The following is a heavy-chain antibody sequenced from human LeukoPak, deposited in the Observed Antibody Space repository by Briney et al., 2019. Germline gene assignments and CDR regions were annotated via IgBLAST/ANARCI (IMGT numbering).Heavy chain of an antibody. CDR1: GGSISSGGYS. CDR3: ARVVMATVTGGALDY. J-gene: IGHJ4*02. V-gene: IGHV4-30-2*01. Sequence: SETLSLTCAVSGGSISSGGYSWSWIRQPPGKGLEWIGYIYHSGSTYYNPSLKSRVTISVDRSKNQFSLKLSSVTAADTAVYYCARVVMATVTGGALDYWGQGTLVTVSS. CDR2: IYHSGST. D-gene: IGHD4-17*01.